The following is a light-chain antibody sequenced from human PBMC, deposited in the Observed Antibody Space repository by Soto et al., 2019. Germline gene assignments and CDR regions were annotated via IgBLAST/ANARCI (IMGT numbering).Light chain of an antibody. CDR2: DVT. CDR3: CSYAGGPRI. J-gene: IGLJ1*01. V-gene: IGLV2-11*01. Sequence: QSALTQPRSVSGSPGQSVTISCTGTSSDVGGYNHVSWYQQHPGKAPKLMIYDVTKRPSGVPDRFSGSKSGNTASLTISGLQAEDEADYSCCSYAGGPRIFGTGTKLTVL. CDR1: SSDVGGYNH.